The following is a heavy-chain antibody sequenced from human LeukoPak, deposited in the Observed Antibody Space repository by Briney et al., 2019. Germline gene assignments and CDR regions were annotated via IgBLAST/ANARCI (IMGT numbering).Heavy chain of an antibody. D-gene: IGHD1-26*01. V-gene: IGHV3-23*01. J-gene: IGHJ4*02. Sequence: PGGSLRLSCATFGFNFSRYAMTWVRQAPGKGLEWISGISAGGDRTYYADSVKGRFTISRDNSKNTLYLQMNSLRAEDTAEYYCARSTVGTSCCTAVDYWGQGTLVTVSS. CDR2: ISAGGDRT. CDR1: GFNFSRYA. CDR3: ARSTVGTSCCTAVDY.